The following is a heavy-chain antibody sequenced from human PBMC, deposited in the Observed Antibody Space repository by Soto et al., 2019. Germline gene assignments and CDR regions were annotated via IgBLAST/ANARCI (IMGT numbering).Heavy chain of an antibody. V-gene: IGHV2-5*02. J-gene: IGHJ4*02. CDR2: IYWDDDK. Sequence: QITSKESGPTVVKPTETLTLTCTFSGFSLTTSGVGVGWVRQSPGKAPEWLALIYWDDDKRYSTSLKSRLTITKDTSKNHVVLTMANVDPADTATYYCAHRVLRTVFGLVTTTAIYFDFWGQGTPVVVSS. D-gene: IGHD3-3*01. CDR3: AHRVLRTVFGLVTTTAIYFDF. CDR1: GFSLTTSGVG.